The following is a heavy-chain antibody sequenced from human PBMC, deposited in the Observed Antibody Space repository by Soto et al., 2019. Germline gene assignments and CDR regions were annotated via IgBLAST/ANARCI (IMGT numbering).Heavy chain of an antibody. J-gene: IGHJ4*02. CDR1: GFTFSSYA. V-gene: IGHV3-23*01. D-gene: IGHD2-15*01. CDR3: AKTYCSGGSCYQPHDY. CDR2: ISGSGGST. Sequence: GGSLRLSCAASGFTFSSYAMSWVRQAPGKGLEWVSAISGSGGSTYYADSVKGRFTISRDNSKNTLYLQMNSLRAEDTAVYYCAKTYCSGGSCYQPHDYWGQGTLVTVSS.